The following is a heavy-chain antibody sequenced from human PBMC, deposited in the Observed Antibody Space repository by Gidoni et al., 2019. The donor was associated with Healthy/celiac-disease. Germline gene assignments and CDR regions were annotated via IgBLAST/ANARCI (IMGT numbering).Heavy chain of an antibody. CDR3: ANPARKAYSSGYNDALDI. Sequence: EVQLLESGGGLVQPGGSLILSCAASGFTSSSSAMSWVRQAPGQGLEWVSAVSGSGGSTYYADSVKGRFTISRDNSKNTLYLQMNSLRAEDTAVYYCANPARKAYSSGYNDALDIWGQGTMVTVSS. V-gene: IGHV3-23*01. J-gene: IGHJ3*02. CDR2: VSGSGGST. CDR1: GFTSSSSA. D-gene: IGHD3-22*01.